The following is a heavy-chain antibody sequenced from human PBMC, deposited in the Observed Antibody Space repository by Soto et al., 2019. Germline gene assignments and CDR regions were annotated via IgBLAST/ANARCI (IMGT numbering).Heavy chain of an antibody. Sequence: PGGSLRLSCAASGFTFSSYGMHWVRQAPGKGLEWVAVMWYDGSNKYYADSVKGRFTISRDNSKNTLYLQMNSLRAEDTAVYYCARDHRPSGYYMYPMDVWGKGTTVTVSS. D-gene: IGHD3-3*01. CDR2: MWYDGSNK. J-gene: IGHJ6*03. CDR3: ARDHRPSGYYMYPMDV. V-gene: IGHV3-33*01. CDR1: GFTFSSYG.